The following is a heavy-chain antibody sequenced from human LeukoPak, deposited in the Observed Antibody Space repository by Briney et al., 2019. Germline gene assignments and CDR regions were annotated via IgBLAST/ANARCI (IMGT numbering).Heavy chain of an antibody. Sequence: TGGSLRLSCAASGFTFSSYAMSWVRQAPGKGLEWVSAISGSGGSTYYADSVKGRFTISRDNSKNTLYLQMNSLGAEDTAVYYCAKGLGGYFDYWGQGTLVTVSS. CDR3: AKGLGGYFDY. CDR1: GFTFSSYA. J-gene: IGHJ4*02. D-gene: IGHD3-16*01. CDR2: ISGSGGST. V-gene: IGHV3-23*01.